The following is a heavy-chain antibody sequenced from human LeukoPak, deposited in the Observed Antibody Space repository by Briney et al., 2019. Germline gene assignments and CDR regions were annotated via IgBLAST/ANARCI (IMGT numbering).Heavy chain of an antibody. CDR2: ISYDGTNK. V-gene: IGHV3-30*04. Sequence: GGSLRLSCAASGFTFSNYAMHWVRQAPDQGLEWVAVISYDGTNKYYADSVKGRFTISRDNSKNTLFLQMNSLRADDTAVYYCARGFSGYYYPFDHWGQGTLVTVSS. CDR1: GFTFSNYA. J-gene: IGHJ4*02. D-gene: IGHD3-22*01. CDR3: ARGFSGYYYPFDH.